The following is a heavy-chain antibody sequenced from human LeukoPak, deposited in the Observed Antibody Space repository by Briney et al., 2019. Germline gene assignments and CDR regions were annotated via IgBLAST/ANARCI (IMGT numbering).Heavy chain of an antibody. Sequence: GGSLRLSCATSGFTFNNAWMSWVRQAPGKGLEWVGRIKRKTDGGTIDYAAPVKGRFSMSRDIAKNTLYLQMNSLRAEDTAVYYSARDLRASDLWGQGTLVTVSS. CDR2: IKRKTDGGTI. CDR1: GFTFNNAW. J-gene: IGHJ5*02. CDR3: ARDLRASDL. V-gene: IGHV3-15*05.